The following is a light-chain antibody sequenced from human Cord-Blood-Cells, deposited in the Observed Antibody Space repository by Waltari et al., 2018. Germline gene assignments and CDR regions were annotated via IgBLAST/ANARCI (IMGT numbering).Light chain of an antibody. CDR1: SGHSSYA. Sequence: QLVLTQSPSASASLGASVKLTCTLSSGHSSYAIAWHQQQPEKGPRYVMKLNRDGSHSKGDGIPDRFSGSSSGAERYLPISSLQSEDEADYYCQTWGTGNWVFGGGTKLTVL. V-gene: IGLV4-69*01. J-gene: IGLJ3*02. CDR3: QTWGTGNWV. CDR2: LNRDGSH.